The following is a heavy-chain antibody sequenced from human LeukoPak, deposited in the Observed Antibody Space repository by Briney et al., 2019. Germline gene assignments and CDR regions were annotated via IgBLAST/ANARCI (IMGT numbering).Heavy chain of an antibody. V-gene: IGHV3-33*01. J-gene: IGHJ2*01. D-gene: IGHD2-21*02. Sequence: PGGSLRLSCAASGFTFSSYGMHWVRQAPGKGLEWVAVIWYDGSNKYYADSVKGRFTISRDNSKNTLYLQMNSLRAEDTAVYYCARDPSFLGDLYWYFDLWGRGTLVTVSS. CDR1: GFTFSSYG. CDR3: ARDPSFLGDLYWYFDL. CDR2: IWYDGSNK.